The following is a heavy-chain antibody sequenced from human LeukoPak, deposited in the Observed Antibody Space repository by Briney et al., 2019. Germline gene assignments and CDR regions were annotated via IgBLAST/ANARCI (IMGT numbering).Heavy chain of an antibody. Sequence: SGGSLRLSCAASGFTFSSYEMNWIRQPPGKGLEWIGEINHSGSTNYNPSLKSRVTISVDTSKNQFSLKLSSVTAADTAVYYCARHYYDYVWGSYRPRWFDPWGQGTLVTVSS. CDR3: ARHYYDYVWGSYRPRWFDP. CDR1: GFTFSSYE. V-gene: IGHV4-34*01. CDR2: INHSGST. J-gene: IGHJ5*02. D-gene: IGHD3-16*02.